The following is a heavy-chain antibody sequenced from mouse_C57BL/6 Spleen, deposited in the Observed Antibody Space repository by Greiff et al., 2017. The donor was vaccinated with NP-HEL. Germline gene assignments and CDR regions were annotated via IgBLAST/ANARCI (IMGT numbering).Heavy chain of an antibody. V-gene: IGHV1-64*01. CDR2: IHPNSGST. J-gene: IGHJ3*01. Sequence: QVQLQQPGAELVKPGASVKLSCKASGYTFTSYWMHWVKQRPGQGLEWIGMIHPNSGSTNYNEKLKSKATLTVDKSSSTASMQLSSLTSEDSAVFYCSLGSSSLNYEAWFAYWGQGTLVTVSA. CDR1: GYTFTSYW. CDR3: SLGSSSLNYEAWFAY. D-gene: IGHD2-1*01.